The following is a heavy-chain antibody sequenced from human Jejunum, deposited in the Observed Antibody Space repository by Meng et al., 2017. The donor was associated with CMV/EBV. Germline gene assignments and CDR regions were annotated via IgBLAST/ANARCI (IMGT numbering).Heavy chain of an antibody. Sequence: ASGVPFSSYDMRWVRQAPGRGLEWVSSISRSGTYTYYADSVKGRFTISRDNVKDSVYLQMHSLRAEDTAMYYCSKDVADIVLVPALGQGTLVTVSS. V-gene: IGHV3-21*01. CDR1: GVPFSSYD. CDR3: SKDVADIVLVPA. D-gene: IGHD2-2*01. CDR2: ISRSGTYT. J-gene: IGHJ5*02.